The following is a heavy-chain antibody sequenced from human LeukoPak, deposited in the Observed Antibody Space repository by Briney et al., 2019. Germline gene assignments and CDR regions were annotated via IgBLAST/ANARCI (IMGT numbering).Heavy chain of an antibody. V-gene: IGHV5-51*01. CDR3: ARGREDYGDYVSRPKVYFDY. CDR2: IYPGDSDT. D-gene: IGHD4-17*01. CDR1: GYSFTNYW. J-gene: IGHJ4*02. Sequence: GESLKISCKGSGYSFTNYWIGWVRQMPGKGLEWMGIIYPGDSDTRYSPSFQGQVTISADKSISTAYLQWSSLKASDTAVYYCARGREDYGDYVSRPKVYFDYWGQGTLVTVSS.